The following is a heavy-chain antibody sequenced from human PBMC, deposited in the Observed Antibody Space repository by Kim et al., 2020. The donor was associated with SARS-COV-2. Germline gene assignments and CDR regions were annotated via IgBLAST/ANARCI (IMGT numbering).Heavy chain of an antibody. D-gene: IGHD6-25*01. V-gene: IGHV3-74*01. CDR1: GFTFSSYW. Sequence: GGSLRLSCAASGFTFSSYWMHWVRQAPGKGLDWVSHINMDETIRSYADSVKGRFTISRDNAKNTLYLQMNSLRVEDTAVYYCVRDVRAANYWGQGTLDTV. J-gene: IGHJ4*02. CDR3: VRDVRAANY. CDR2: INMDETIR.